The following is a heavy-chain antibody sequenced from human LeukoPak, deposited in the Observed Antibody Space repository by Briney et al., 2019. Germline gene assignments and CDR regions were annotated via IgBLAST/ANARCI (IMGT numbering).Heavy chain of an antibody. D-gene: IGHD2-2*01. V-gene: IGHV3-48*04. CDR3: ARRYCSSTSCTLDY. CDR2: ISTSGSTK. J-gene: IGHJ4*02. Sequence: GGSLRLSCEASGFTFSNYGMNWVRQAPGKGLEWVSYISTSGSTKYYADSVKGRFTISRDNAENSLYLQMNSLRAEDTAVYYCARRYCSSTSCTLDYWGQGTLVTVSS. CDR1: GFTFSNYG.